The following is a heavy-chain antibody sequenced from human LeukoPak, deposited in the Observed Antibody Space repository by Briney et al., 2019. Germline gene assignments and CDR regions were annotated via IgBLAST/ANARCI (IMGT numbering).Heavy chain of an antibody. J-gene: IGHJ3*01. D-gene: IGHD2-2*01. CDR2: IYYSGST. Sequence: SETLSLTCTASGGSISYYYWSWIRQPPGKGLEWIGYIYYSGSTNYDPSLKSRVTISVGTSKNQFSLNLTSVTTADTAVYYCARVSCSSTSCPRRDALDVWGQGTMVTVSS. CDR3: ARVSCSSTSCPRRDALDV. V-gene: IGHV4-59*01. CDR1: GGSISYYY.